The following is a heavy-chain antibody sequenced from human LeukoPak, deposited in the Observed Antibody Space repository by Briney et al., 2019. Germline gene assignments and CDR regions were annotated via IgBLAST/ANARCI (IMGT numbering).Heavy chain of an antibody. CDR1: GFTFSSYA. CDR2: ISGSGGST. CDR3: AKDYFSSGWLIDY. V-gene: IGHV3-23*01. Sequence: VQPGGSLRLSCAASGFTFSSYAMSWVRQAPGXGLEWVSAISGSGGSTYYADSVKGRFTISRDNSKNTLYLQMNSLRAEDTAVYYCAKDYFSSGWLIDYWGQGTLVTVSS. D-gene: IGHD6-19*01. J-gene: IGHJ4*02.